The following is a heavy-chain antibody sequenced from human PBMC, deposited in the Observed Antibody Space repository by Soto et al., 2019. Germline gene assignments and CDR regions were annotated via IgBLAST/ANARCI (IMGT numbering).Heavy chain of an antibody. CDR2: TRNKANRYTT. CDR1: GFTFSDHY. V-gene: IGHV3-72*01. CDR3: ARVGPSNYDSFDF. J-gene: IGHJ4*02. D-gene: IGHD4-4*01. Sequence: VQLVESGGGLVHPGGSLRLSCVASGFTFSDHYMDWVRQAPGKGLEWVGRTRNKANRYTTEYAAYVKGRFTVSRDDSRNSLYLQMNTLQTEDTAVYYCARVGPSNYDSFDFWGQGTLVTVSS.